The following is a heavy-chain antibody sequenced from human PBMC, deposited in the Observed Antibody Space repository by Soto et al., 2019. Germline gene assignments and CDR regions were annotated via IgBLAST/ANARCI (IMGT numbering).Heavy chain of an antibody. V-gene: IGHV3-30-3*01. CDR1: GFTFSSYA. D-gene: IGHD3-3*01. CDR2: ISYDGSNK. Sequence: PGGSLRLSCAASGFTFSSYAMHWVRQAPGKGLEWVAVISYDGSNKYYADSVKGRFTISRDNSKNTLYLQMNSLRAEDTAVYYCARILEGHYDFWSGYTRNWLDPWGQGTLVTVSS. CDR3: ARILEGHYDFWSGYTRNWLDP. J-gene: IGHJ5*02.